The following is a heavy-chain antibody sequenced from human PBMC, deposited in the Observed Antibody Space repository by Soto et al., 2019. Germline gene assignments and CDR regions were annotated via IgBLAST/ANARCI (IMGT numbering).Heavy chain of an antibody. J-gene: IGHJ6*02. CDR1: GFTFSSYA. Sequence: GGSLRLSCAASGFTFSSYAMHWVRQAPGKGLEWVAVISYDGSNKYYADSVKGRFTISRDNSKNTLYLQMNSLRAEDTAVYYCARGQVVVAATPMDVWGQGTTVTVSS. V-gene: IGHV3-30-3*01. CDR3: ARGQVVVAATPMDV. CDR2: ISYDGSNK. D-gene: IGHD2-15*01.